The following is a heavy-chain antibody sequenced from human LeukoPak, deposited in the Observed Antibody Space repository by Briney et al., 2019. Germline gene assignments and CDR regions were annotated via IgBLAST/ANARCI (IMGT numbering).Heavy chain of an antibody. J-gene: IGHJ4*02. Sequence: PGGSLRLSCAASGFTFSSYWMSWVRQAPGKGLEWVANIKQDGSEKYYVDSVKGRFTISRDNAKNSLYLQMNSLRAEDTAVYYCARDPRGERRSNPPQYWGQGTLVTVSS. D-gene: IGHD1-1*01. V-gene: IGHV3-7*01. CDR2: IKQDGSEK. CDR1: GFTFSSYW. CDR3: ARDPRGERRSNPPQY.